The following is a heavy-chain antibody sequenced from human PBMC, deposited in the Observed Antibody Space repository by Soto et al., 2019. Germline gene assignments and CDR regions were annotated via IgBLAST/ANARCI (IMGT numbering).Heavy chain of an antibody. Sequence: PSETLSLTCTVSGGFISSYYWSWIRQSPGKGLELIGYIHHTGSTNYNPSLKSRVTTSLDTSRNQFSLKLYSVTAADTAVYYCARSIDSSGFYFSNCWGQGTLVTVSS. V-gene: IGHV4-59*01. D-gene: IGHD3-22*01. J-gene: IGHJ4*02. CDR2: IHHTGST. CDR1: GGFISSYY. CDR3: ARSIDSSGFYFSNC.